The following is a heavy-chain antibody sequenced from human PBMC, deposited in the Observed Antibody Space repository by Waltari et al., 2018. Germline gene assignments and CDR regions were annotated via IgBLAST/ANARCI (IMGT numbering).Heavy chain of an antibody. CDR2: MNPNSGNT. CDR1: GYTFTSYD. J-gene: IGHJ5*02. V-gene: IGHV1-8*02. CDR3: ARTAGIVGAINWFDP. D-gene: IGHD1-26*01. Sequence: QVQLVQSGAEVKKPGASVKVSCKASGYTFTSYDINWVRQATGQGLEWMGWMNPNSGNTGYAQKFQGRVTMTRNTSISTAYMELSRLRSDDTAVYYCARTAGIVGAINWFDPWGQGTLVTVSS.